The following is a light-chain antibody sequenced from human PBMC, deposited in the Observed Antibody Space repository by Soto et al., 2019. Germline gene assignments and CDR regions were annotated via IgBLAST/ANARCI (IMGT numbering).Light chain of an antibody. CDR3: SSYAGSNNLGHV. CDR2: EVS. V-gene: IGLV2-8*01. Sequence: QSVLNQPPSASGSPGQSVTISCTGTSSDVGGYNYVSWYQQHPGKAPKLMIYEVSKRPSGVPDRFSGSKSGNTASLTVSGLQAEDEFVYYCSSYAGSNNLGHVFGTGTKVTVL. J-gene: IGLJ1*01. CDR1: SSDVGGYNY.